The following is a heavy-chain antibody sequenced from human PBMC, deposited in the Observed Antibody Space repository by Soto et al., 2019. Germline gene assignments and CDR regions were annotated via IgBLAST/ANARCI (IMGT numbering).Heavy chain of an antibody. CDR1: GFTFSSYG. CDR2: ISYDGSNK. CDR3: AKDRTIFGVANNDDY. V-gene: IGHV3-30*18. D-gene: IGHD3-3*01. J-gene: IGHJ4*02. Sequence: QGQLVESGGGVVQPGRSERLSCAASGFTFSSYGMHWVRQAPGKGLEWVAVISYDGSNKYYADSVKGRFTISRDNSKNTLYLQMNSLRAEDTAVYYCAKDRTIFGVANNDDYWGQGTLVTVSS.